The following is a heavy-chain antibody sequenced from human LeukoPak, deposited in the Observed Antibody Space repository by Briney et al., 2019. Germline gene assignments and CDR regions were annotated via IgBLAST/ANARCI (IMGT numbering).Heavy chain of an antibody. Sequence: SQTLSLTCAISGDSVSSNSAAWNWIRQSPSRGLEWLGRTYYRSKWYNDYAVSVKSRITINPDTSKNQFSLKLSSVTAADTAVYYCARQRIQLWSHYFDYWGQGTLVTVSS. CDR1: GDSVSSNSAA. CDR3: ARQRIQLWSHYFDY. D-gene: IGHD5-18*01. V-gene: IGHV6-1*01. CDR2: TYYRSKWYN. J-gene: IGHJ4*02.